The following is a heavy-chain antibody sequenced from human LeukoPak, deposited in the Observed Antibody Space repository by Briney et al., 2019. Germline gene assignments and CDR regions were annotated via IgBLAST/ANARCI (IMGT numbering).Heavy chain of an antibody. CDR1: GGSFSGYY. V-gene: IGHV4-59*01. CDR2: IFDSGST. Sequence: SETLSLTCAVYGGSFSGYYWSWIRQPPGKGLEWIGYIFDSGSTNYNPSLKSRVTMSVDTSKNQFSLKLSSVTAADTAVYYCARETYNYDILTGYDYWGQGTLVTVSS. J-gene: IGHJ4*02. CDR3: ARETYNYDILTGYDY. D-gene: IGHD3-9*01.